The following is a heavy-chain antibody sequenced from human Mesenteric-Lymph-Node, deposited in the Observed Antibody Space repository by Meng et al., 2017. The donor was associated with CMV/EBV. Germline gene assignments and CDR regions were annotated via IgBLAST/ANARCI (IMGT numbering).Heavy chain of an antibody. CDR3: AKEELERRVVDY. V-gene: IGHV3-23*01. CDR1: GFTFSSYA. D-gene: IGHD1-1*01. J-gene: IGHJ4*02. CDR2: ISGSGGST. Sequence: CAASGFTFSSYAMSWVRQAPGKGLEWVSAISGSGGSTYYADSVKGRFTISRDNSKNTLYLQMNSLRAEDTAVYYCAKEELERRVVDYWGQGTLVTVSS.